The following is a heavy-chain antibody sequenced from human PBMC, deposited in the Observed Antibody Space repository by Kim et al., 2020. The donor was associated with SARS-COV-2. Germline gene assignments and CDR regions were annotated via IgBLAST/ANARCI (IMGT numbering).Heavy chain of an antibody. D-gene: IGHD2-21*02. CDR2: INSKIDGETT. CDR3: ATIRGYCGGDCYGY. CDR1: GFTVSNAW. J-gene: IGHJ1*01. Sequence: GGSLRLSCTVSGFTVSNAWMSWVRQAPGKGLEWVGRINSKIDGETTDYAAPVKGIFAISRDDSKSTLYLQMNSRKTEDTAMYYCATIRGYCGGDCYGYWGQGTLVSVPS. V-gene: IGHV3-15*01.